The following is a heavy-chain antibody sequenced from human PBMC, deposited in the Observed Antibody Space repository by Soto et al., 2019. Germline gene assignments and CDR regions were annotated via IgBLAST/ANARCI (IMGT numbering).Heavy chain of an antibody. Sequence: GGSLRLSCAASGFIFSSYAMSWVRQAPGKGLEWVSVITDTGGDTLYADSVKGRFTISRDNSRNILSLQMNSLRAEDAAIYYCAKGSEESYSGSRVFDYWGQGTRVTVSS. V-gene: IGHV3-23*01. D-gene: IGHD3-10*01. CDR1: GFIFSSYA. CDR2: ITDTGGDT. CDR3: AKGSEESYSGSRVFDY. J-gene: IGHJ4*02.